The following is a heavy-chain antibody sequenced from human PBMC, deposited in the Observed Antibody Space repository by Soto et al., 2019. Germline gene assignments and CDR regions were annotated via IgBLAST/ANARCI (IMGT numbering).Heavy chain of an antibody. D-gene: IGHD5-18*01. V-gene: IGHV3-23*01. CDR1: GFTFSSYA. Sequence: PGGSLRLSCAASGFTFSSYAMSWVRQAPGKGLEWVSAISGSGGSTYYADSVKGRFTISRDNSKNTLYLQMNSLRAEDTAVYYCAKVFIAMAYRTNGVDGWGQGTTVTVAS. J-gene: IGHJ6*02. CDR3: AKVFIAMAYRTNGVDG. CDR2: ISGSGGST.